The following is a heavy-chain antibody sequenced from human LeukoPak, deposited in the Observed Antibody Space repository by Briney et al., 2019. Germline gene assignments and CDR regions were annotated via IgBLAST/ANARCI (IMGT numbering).Heavy chain of an antibody. D-gene: IGHD3-3*01. J-gene: IGHJ3*02. CDR3: ARYYDFWSGYYSDAFDI. Sequence: PSETLSLTCTVSGGSISSSSYYWGWIRQPPGKGREWIGSIYYSGSTYYNPSLKSRVTISVDTSKNQFFLKLSSVTAADTAVYYCARYYDFWSGYYSDAFDIWGQGTMVTVSS. V-gene: IGHV4-39*01. CDR2: IYYSGST. CDR1: GGSISSSSYY.